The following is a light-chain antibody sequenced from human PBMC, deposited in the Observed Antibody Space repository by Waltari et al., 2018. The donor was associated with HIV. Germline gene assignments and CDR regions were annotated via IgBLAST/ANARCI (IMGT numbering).Light chain of an antibody. J-gene: IGLJ2*01. CDR1: NSDIGTYKY. CDR3: ASYTSGATLI. CDR2: DVT. V-gene: IGLV2-14*03. Sequence: QSALTQPASVSGSPGQSVTISCTGTNSDIGTYKYVSCYQQHSGKAPKLLIYDVTSRPSGISHRFSGSNSGNTASLTISGLQTEDESHYSCASYTSGATLIFGGGTKLTVL.